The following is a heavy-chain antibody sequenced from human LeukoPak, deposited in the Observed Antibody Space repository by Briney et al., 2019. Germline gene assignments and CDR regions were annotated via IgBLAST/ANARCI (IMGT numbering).Heavy chain of an antibody. CDR1: GGSISSSSYY. CDR3: QAYYGSGSYSDY. Sequence: PSETLSLTCTVSGGSISSSSYYWGWIRQPPGKGLEWIGSIYYSGSTYYNPSLKSRVTISVDTSKNQFSLKLSSMTAADTAVYYCQAYYGSGSYSDYWGQGTLVTVSS. V-gene: IGHV4-39*01. J-gene: IGHJ4*02. D-gene: IGHD3-10*01. CDR2: IYYSGST.